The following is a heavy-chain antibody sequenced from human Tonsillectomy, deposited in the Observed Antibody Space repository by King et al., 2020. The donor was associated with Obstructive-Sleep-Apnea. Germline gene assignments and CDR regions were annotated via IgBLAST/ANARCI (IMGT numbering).Heavy chain of an antibody. Sequence: QLQESGPGLVKPSETLSLTCTVSGGSISSSSYYWGWIRQPPGKGLECMGSIYYSGGTSYNPSLKSRVTISVDTSKNQFSLKLSSVTAADTAVYYCATGLGTLDYWGQGTLVTVSS. D-gene: IGHD7-27*01. CDR3: ATGLGTLDY. V-gene: IGHV4-39*07. CDR1: GGSISSSSYY. CDR2: IYYSGGT. J-gene: IGHJ4*02.